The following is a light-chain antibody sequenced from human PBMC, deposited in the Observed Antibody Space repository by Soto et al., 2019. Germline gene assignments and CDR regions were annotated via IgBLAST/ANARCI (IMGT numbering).Light chain of an antibody. V-gene: IGKV3-20*01. CDR2: GAS. J-gene: IGKJ4*01. CDR3: QQYGSSPIT. CDR1: QSVRSNE. Sequence: EIVLTQSPGTLSLSPGERATLSCRASQSVRSNELAWYQQKPGQAPRLLIYGASSRATAIPDRVSGSGSGTDFTLTISRLEPDDFAVYYCQQYGSSPITFGGGTTVEFK.